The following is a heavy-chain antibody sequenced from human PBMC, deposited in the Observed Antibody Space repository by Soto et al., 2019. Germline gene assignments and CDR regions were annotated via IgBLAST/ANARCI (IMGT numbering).Heavy chain of an antibody. CDR3: TTAAGPNYYYYGMDV. CDR1: GGSISSGDYY. CDR2: IYYSGST. J-gene: IGHJ6*02. V-gene: IGHV4-30-4*01. D-gene: IGHD6-13*01. Sequence: SETLSLTCTVSGGSISSGDYYWSWIRQPPGKGLEWIGYIYYSGSTYYNPSLKSRVTISVDTSKNQFSLKLSSVTAADTAVYYCTTAAGPNYYYYGMDVWGQGTTVTVSS.